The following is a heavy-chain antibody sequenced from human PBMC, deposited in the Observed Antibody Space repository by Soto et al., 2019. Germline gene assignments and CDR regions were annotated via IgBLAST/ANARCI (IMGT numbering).Heavy chain of an antibody. J-gene: IGHJ6*02. CDR1: GFTFSSYA. V-gene: IGHV3-23*01. CDR3: ATSSERITIFGVVMSNYYYYGMDV. D-gene: IGHD3-3*01. Sequence: GGSLRLSCAASGFTFSSYAMSWVRQAPGKGLEWVSAISGSGGSTYYADSVKGRFTISRDNSKNTLYLQMNSLRAEDTAVYYCATSSERITIFGVVMSNYYYYGMDVWGQGTTVTVSS. CDR2: ISGSGGST.